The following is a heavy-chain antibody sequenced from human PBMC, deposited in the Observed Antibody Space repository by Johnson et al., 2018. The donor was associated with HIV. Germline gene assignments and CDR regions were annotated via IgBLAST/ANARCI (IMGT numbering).Heavy chain of an antibody. CDR3: AKVEYGELLPKDACDS. CDR2: IRNDGSNK. J-gene: IGHJ3*02. CDR1: GSPFSRYG. V-gene: IGHV3-30*02. D-gene: IGHD2-15*01. Sequence: QVQLVESGGGVVQPGGSLRLSCAESGSPFSRYGMHWVRQAPGKGLEWVAFIRNDGSNKYFADSVKGRFTISRDNSKNTLYLQMNSLRAEDTAVYYCAKVEYGELLPKDACDSWGQGTMVTGTS.